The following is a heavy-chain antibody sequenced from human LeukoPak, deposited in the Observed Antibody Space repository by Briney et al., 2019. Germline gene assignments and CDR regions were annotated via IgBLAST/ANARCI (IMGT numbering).Heavy chain of an antibody. Sequence: ASVKVSCKASGYTFTSYAMHWVRQAPGQRLEWMGWINAGNGNTKYSQKFQGRVTITRDTSASTAYMELSSLRSEDTAVYYCASRSIAAAGQDAFDIWGQGTMVTVSS. CDR2: INAGNGNT. CDR3: ASRSIAAAGQDAFDI. J-gene: IGHJ3*02. CDR1: GYTFTSYA. V-gene: IGHV1-3*01. D-gene: IGHD6-13*01.